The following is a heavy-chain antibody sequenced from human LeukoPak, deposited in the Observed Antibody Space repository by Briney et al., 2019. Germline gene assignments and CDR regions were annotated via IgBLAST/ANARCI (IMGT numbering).Heavy chain of an antibody. Sequence: SEALSLTCTVSGGSIASDDYYWGWIRQPPGKGLEWIGRLYYTGSTYYNPSLRSRVPMSMDTSRTQFSLRLSSVTAADTAVYYCASTPRNRIAAAGTRREAFDIWGQGTMVTVSS. CDR3: ASTPRNRIAAAGTRREAFDI. CDR1: GGSIASDDYY. D-gene: IGHD6-13*01. V-gene: IGHV4-39*07. J-gene: IGHJ3*02. CDR2: LYYTGST.